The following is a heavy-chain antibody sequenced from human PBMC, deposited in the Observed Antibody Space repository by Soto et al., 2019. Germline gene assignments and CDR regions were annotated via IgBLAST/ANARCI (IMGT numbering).Heavy chain of an antibody. Sequence: QVQLVQSGAEVKKPGASVKVSCKASGYTFTGYYMHWVRQAPGQGLEWMGWINPNSGGTNYAQKYQGWVTMXXDXSXXTAYMELSRLRSDDTAVYYCARPNHLYGDGGYFDYWGQGTLVTVSS. CDR1: GYTFTGYY. J-gene: IGHJ4*02. CDR2: INPNSGGT. CDR3: ARPNHLYGDGGYFDY. D-gene: IGHD4-17*01. V-gene: IGHV1-2*04.